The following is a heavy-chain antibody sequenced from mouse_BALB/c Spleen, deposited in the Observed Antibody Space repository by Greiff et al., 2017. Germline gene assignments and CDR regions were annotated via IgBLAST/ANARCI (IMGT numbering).Heavy chain of an antibody. V-gene: IGHV2-9*02. D-gene: IGHD1-1*01. CDR1: GFSLTSYG. CDR3: ARDRYYYGSYWYFDV. CDR2: IWAGGST. J-gene: IGHJ1*01. Sequence: VQLQQSGPGLVAPSQSLSITCTVSGFSLTSYGVHWVRQPPGKGLEWLGVIWAGGSTNYNSALMSRLSISKDNSKSQVFLKMNSLQTDDTAMYYCARDRYYYGSYWYFDVWGAGTTVTVSS.